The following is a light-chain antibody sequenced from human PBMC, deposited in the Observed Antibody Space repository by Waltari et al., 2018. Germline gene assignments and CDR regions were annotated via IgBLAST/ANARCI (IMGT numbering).Light chain of an antibody. J-gene: IGKJ1*01. CDR2: EVS. V-gene: IGKV2-30*02. CDR1: PSLVHSDGHTY. Sequence: DVVVTQSPLSLPVTLGQTASISCRSSPSLVHSDGHTYLNWFQQRPGQPPRRLIYEVSKRDSGVPDRFSGSGSGNDFTLQISRVEAEDVGVYYCMQGIYWPPRTFGQGTKVEIK. CDR3: MQGIYWPPRT.